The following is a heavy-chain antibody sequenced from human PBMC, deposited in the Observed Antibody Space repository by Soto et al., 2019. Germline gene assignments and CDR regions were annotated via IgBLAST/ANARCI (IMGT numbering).Heavy chain of an antibody. CDR1: GFTFSSYW. CDR3: ARDPPYCSGCSCSFDY. Sequence: EVQLVESGGGLVQPGGSLRLSCAASGFTFSSYWMSWVRQAPGKGLEWVANIKQDGSEKYYVDSVKGRFTISRDNAKNSLYLQMNSLRAEDTAVYYCARDPPYCSGCSCSFDYWGQGTLVTVSS. V-gene: IGHV3-7*05. D-gene: IGHD2-15*01. CDR2: IKQDGSEK. J-gene: IGHJ4*02.